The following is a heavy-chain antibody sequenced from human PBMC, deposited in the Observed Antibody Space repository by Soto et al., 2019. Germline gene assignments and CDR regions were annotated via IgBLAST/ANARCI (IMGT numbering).Heavy chain of an antibody. CDR2: TYYRSKWNS. CDR1: GDSVSSDSAA. J-gene: IGHJ4*02. V-gene: IGHV6-1*01. D-gene: IGHD2-15*01. Sequence: QVQLQQSGPGLVKPSQTLSLTCVISGDSVSSDSAAWFWIRQSPSGGLEWLGRTYYRSKWNSDYAVSVRSRLTIDTDTSKNPFSLELKSVTPEDTAVYYCARVDADGGFDYWGQGTLVTVSS. CDR3: ARVDADGGFDY.